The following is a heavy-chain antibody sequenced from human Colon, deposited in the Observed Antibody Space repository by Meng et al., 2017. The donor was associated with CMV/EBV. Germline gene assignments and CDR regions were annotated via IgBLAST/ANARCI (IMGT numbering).Heavy chain of an antibody. V-gene: IGHV4-34*01. CDR3: AREAGPFFGVIVYDS. J-gene: IGHJ4*02. Sequence: GHLEQWGAGLLKTSETLSPPCGVSGGSLSGYYWTWIRQSPGKGLEWIGEINQSGSTNYNPSLKSRVTVSVDTSKNQFSLRVTSVTAADSALYYCAREAGPFFGVIVYDSWGQGTLVTVSS. CDR2: INQSGST. CDR1: GGSLSGYY. D-gene: IGHD3-3*01.